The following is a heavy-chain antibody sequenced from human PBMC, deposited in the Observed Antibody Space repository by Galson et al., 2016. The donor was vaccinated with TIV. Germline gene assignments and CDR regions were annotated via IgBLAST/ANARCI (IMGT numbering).Heavy chain of an antibody. D-gene: IGHD3-10*01. CDR2: IYYSGNTNY. J-gene: IGHJ2*01. CDR3: ARAPYGENWYFDL. Sequence: ETLSLTCTVSGGSINNYYWSWIRQPPDKGLEWIGYIYYSGNTNYNYNPSLESRVTMSVDTSKTQLSLDLSSVTAADTAVYFCARAPYGENWYFDLWGRGTLVTVSS. CDR1: GGSINNYY. V-gene: IGHV4-59*08.